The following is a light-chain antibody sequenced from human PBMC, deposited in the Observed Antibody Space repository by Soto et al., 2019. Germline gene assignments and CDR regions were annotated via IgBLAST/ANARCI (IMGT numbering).Light chain of an antibody. V-gene: IGKV2-28*01. CDR3: MQALQTPYT. J-gene: IGKJ2*01. CDR2: VSS. CDR1: QSLLHSDGYNY. Sequence: DIVMTQSPLSLPVTPGEPASISCRSSQSLLHSDGYNYLDWYLQRPGQSPQLLIYVSSNRASGVPDRFSGSGSGTDFTLKISRVEAEDVGVYYCMQALQTPYTFGQGTKLEIK.